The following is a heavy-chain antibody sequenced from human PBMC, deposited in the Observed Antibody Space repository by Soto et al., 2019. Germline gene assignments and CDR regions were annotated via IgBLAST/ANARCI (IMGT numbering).Heavy chain of an antibody. J-gene: IGHJ4*02. D-gene: IGHD3-10*01. Sequence: GGSLRLSCAASGFTFSSYAMSWVRQAPGKGLEWVSAISGSGGSTYYADSVKGRFTISRDNSKNTLYLQMNSLRAEDTAVYYWAKGTMVGGVIKRIDYWGQETLVTVSS. CDR1: GFTFSSYA. V-gene: IGHV3-23*01. CDR3: AKGTMVGGVIKRIDY. CDR2: ISGSGGST.